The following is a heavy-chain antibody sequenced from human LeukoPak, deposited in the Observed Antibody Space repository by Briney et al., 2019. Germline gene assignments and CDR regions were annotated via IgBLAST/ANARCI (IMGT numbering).Heavy chain of an antibody. Sequence: PGRSLRLSCPVSGFTFSSYDMHGVRQAPGKGLEWMAVISYDGTNKYYADSVKGRFTISRDNSKNTLYLQLNSLRAEDTAVYYCAKDLNYDFWSGYGSWGQGTLVTVSS. V-gene: IGHV3-30*18. D-gene: IGHD3-3*01. CDR1: GFTFSSYD. CDR2: ISYDGTNK. J-gene: IGHJ4*02. CDR3: AKDLNYDFWSGYGS.